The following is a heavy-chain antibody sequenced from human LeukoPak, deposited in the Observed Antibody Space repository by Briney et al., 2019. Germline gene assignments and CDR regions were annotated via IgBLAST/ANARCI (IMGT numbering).Heavy chain of an antibody. CDR1: GFSFSIYY. Sequence: GGSLRLSCAGSGFSFSIYYMSWVRQAPGKGLEWVANIRQDGSEKYYVDSVKGRFTISRDNAKSSLYLQMNSLRAEDTAVYYCARALRGRSDTACYVDIGAATFDYWGRGTLVTASS. V-gene: IGHV3-7*01. CDR3: ARALRGRSDTACYVDIGAATFDY. D-gene: IGHD2-2*01. CDR2: IRQDGSEK. J-gene: IGHJ4*02.